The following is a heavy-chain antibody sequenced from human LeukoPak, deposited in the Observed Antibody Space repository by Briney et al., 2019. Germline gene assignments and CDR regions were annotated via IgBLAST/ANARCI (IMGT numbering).Heavy chain of an antibody. D-gene: IGHD4-17*01. CDR1: GFTFSSYN. J-gene: IGHJ4*02. V-gene: IGHV3-21*01. CDR2: ITSSSSYI. Sequence: GGSLRLSCAASGFTFSSYNMNWVRQAPGKGLEWVSSITSSSSYIYYADSVKGRFTISRDNAKNSLYLQMNSLRAEDTAVYYCARGPWSATVTTLIDYWGQGTLVTVSS. CDR3: ARGPWSATVTTLIDY.